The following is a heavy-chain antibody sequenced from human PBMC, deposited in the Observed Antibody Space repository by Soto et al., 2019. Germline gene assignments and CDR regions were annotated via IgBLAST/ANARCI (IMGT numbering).Heavy chain of an antibody. Sequence: EVQLLESGGGLVQPGGSLRLSCAASGFTFSVYAMSWVRQPPGKGLEWVSTISGSGGSTYYADSVKGRFTISRDNSKNTLYLQMNSLRAEDTAVYYCAKPLTTGYYFPFDYWGQGTLVTVSP. V-gene: IGHV3-23*01. CDR2: ISGSGGST. D-gene: IGHD3-9*01. CDR1: GFTFSVYA. CDR3: AKPLTTGYYFPFDY. J-gene: IGHJ4*02.